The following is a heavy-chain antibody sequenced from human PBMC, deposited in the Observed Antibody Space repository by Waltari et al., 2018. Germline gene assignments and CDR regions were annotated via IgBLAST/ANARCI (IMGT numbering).Heavy chain of an antibody. CDR2: IDWDDDK. D-gene: IGHD6-19*01. V-gene: IGHV2-70*15. J-gene: IGHJ4*02. Sequence: QVTLRESGPALVKPTQTLTLTCTFSGFSLSTRGMCVSWIRQPPGKALEWLARIDWDDDKYYSTSLKTRLTISKDTSKNQVVLTMTNMDPVDTATYYCARIDSAVAGPRGYDYWGQGTLVTVSS. CDR3: ARIDSAVAGPRGYDY. CDR1: GFSLSTRGMC.